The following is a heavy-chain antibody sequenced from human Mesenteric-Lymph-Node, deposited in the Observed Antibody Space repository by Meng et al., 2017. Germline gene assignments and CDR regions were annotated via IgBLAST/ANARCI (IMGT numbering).Heavy chain of an antibody. CDR1: GYTFTGYY. J-gene: IGHJ5*02. CDR3: ASLTVVRGVMPGGWFDP. D-gene: IGHD3-10*01. Sequence: ASVKVSCKASGYTFTGYYMHWVRQAPGQGLEWMGWINPNSGGTNYAQKFQGRVTMTRDTSISTAYMELSRLRSDDTAVYYCASLTVVRGVMPGGWFDPWGQGTLVTVSS. V-gene: IGHV1-2*02. CDR2: INPNSGGT.